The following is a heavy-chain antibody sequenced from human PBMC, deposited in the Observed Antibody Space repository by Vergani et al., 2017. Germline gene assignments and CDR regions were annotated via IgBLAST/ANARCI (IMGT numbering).Heavy chain of an antibody. Sequence: EVQLVESGGGLVQPGGSLRLSCAASGFTFSSYWMHWVRQAPGKGLVWVSRINSDGSSTSYADSVKGRFTISRDNAKNTLYLQMNSLRAEDTAVYYCASASGWYLRALGYWGQGTLVTVSS. CDR2: INSDGSST. J-gene: IGHJ4*02. V-gene: IGHV3-74*01. D-gene: IGHD6-19*01. CDR3: ASASGWYLRALGY. CDR1: GFTFSSYW.